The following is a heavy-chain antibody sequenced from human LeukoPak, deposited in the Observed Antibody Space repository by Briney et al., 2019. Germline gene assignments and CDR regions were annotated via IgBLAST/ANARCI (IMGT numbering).Heavy chain of an antibody. J-gene: IGHJ4*02. CDR3: ARGGSSGYYYNY. D-gene: IGHD3-22*01. CDR1: GGSVSSSGYS. V-gene: IGHV4-30-2*01. Sequence: SETLSLTCAVSGGSVSSSGYSWSWIRQPPGKGLEWIGYIYHSGSTYYNPSLKSRVTISVDRSKNQFSLKLSSVTAADTAVYYCARGGSSGYYYNYWGQGTLVTVSS. CDR2: IYHSGST.